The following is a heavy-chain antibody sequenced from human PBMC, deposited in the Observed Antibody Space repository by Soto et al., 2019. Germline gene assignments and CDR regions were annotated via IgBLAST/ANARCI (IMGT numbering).Heavy chain of an antibody. D-gene: IGHD3-3*01. Sequence: PGGSLRLSCTASGFTFSSYAMSWVRQAPGKGLEWVSAISGSGGSTYYADSVKGRFTISRDNSKNTLYLQMNSLRAEDTAVYYCASPPLTIFGVVPTLVDYWGQGTLVTVSS. V-gene: IGHV3-23*01. CDR2: ISGSGGST. CDR3: ASPPLTIFGVVPTLVDY. CDR1: GFTFSSYA. J-gene: IGHJ4*02.